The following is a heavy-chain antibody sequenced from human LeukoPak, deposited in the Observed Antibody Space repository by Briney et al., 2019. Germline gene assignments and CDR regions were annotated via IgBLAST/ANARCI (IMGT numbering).Heavy chain of an antibody. CDR3: ARHYYGDYSLDAFDI. V-gene: IGHV5-51*01. Sequence: GESLKISCKGSGYSFTSYWIGWVRQLPGKGLEWMGIIYPGDSDTRYSPSFQGQVTISADKSISTAYLQWSSLKASDTAMYYCARHYYGDYSLDAFDIWGQGTMVTVSS. J-gene: IGHJ3*02. CDR2: IYPGDSDT. D-gene: IGHD4-17*01. CDR1: GYSFTSYW.